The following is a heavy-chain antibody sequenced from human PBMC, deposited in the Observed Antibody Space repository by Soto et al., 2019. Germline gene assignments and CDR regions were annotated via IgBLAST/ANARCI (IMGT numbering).Heavy chain of an antibody. CDR1: GGSIISGDYC. J-gene: IGHJ6*02. D-gene: IGHD3-10*01. Sequence: SETLSLTCTVSGGSIISGDYCLICIRQPPWKGLELIGYIYYSGSTYYNPSLKSRVTISVDTSKNQFSLKLSSVTAADTAVYYCARGSGYYYGMDVWGQGTTVTVSS. CDR2: IYYSGST. CDR3: ARGSGYYYGMDV. V-gene: IGHV4-30-4*01.